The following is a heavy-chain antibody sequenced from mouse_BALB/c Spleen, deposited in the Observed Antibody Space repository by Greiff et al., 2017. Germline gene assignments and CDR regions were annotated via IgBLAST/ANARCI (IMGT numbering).Heavy chain of an antibody. Sequence: DLVKPGASVKLSCKASGYTFTSYWINWIKQRPGQGLEWIGRIAPGSGSTYYNEMFKGKATLTVDTSSSTAYIQLSSLSSEDSAVYCCAREGTGNWFAYWGQGTLVTVSA. CDR2: IAPGSGST. CDR1: GYTFTSYW. CDR3: AREGTGNWFAY. J-gene: IGHJ3*01. V-gene: IGHV1S41*01. D-gene: IGHD4-1*01.